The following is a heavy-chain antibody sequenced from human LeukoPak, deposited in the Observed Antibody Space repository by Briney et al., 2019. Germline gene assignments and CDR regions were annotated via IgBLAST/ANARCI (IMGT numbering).Heavy chain of an antibody. CDR1: GYTFTGYY. J-gene: IGHJ4*02. Sequence: ASVKVSCKASGYTFTGYYMHWVRQAPGQGLEWMGWINPNSGGTNYAQKFQGRVTMTRDTSTSTVYMELGSLRSEDTAVYYCARGAPGLSYYFDYWGQGTLVTVSS. V-gene: IGHV1-2*02. CDR3: ARGAPGLSYYFDY. D-gene: IGHD3/OR15-3a*01. CDR2: INPNSGGT.